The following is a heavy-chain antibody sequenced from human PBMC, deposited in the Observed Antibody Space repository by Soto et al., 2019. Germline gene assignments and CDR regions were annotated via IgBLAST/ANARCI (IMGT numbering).Heavy chain of an antibody. CDR3: AARPAEYSYGAFDY. V-gene: IGHV1-69*01. Sequence: QVQLVQSGAEVKKPGSSVKVSCTASGGTLTSYAISWVRQAPGQGPEWMGGIIPISGTAHYAQKFQGRVTITADESTSTAHMELSSLRFDDTAVYYCAARPAEYSYGAFDYWGQGILVSVSS. CDR2: IIPISGTA. D-gene: IGHD5-18*01. CDR1: GGTLTSYA. J-gene: IGHJ4*02.